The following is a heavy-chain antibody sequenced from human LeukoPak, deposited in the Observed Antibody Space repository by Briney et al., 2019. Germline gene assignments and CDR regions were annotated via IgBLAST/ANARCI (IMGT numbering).Heavy chain of an antibody. J-gene: IGHJ3*02. D-gene: IGHD6-6*01. CDR1: GFTFSSYA. V-gene: IGHV3-23*01. CDR3: ATDPSIAARRSPGGAFDI. CDR2: ISGSGGST. Sequence: GSLRLSCAASGFTFSSYAMSWVRQAPGKGLEWVSAISGSGGSTYYADSVKGRFTISRDNSKNTLYLQMNSLRAEDTAVYYCATDPSIAARRSPGGAFDIWGQGTMVTVSS.